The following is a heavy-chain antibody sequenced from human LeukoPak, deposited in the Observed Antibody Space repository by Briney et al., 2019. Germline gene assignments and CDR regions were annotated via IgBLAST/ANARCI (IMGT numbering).Heavy chain of an antibody. CDR1: GYSISSGYY. Sequence: SETLSLTCTVSGYSISSGYYWGWIRQPPGKGLEWIGNIYHSEVTYHNPSLKSRVTISVDTSKNQFSLKMSSVTAADTAVYYCARDRAGATGAFDIWGQGTMVTVSS. V-gene: IGHV4-38-2*02. CDR2: IYHSEVT. J-gene: IGHJ3*02. CDR3: ARDRAGATGAFDI. D-gene: IGHD1-26*01.